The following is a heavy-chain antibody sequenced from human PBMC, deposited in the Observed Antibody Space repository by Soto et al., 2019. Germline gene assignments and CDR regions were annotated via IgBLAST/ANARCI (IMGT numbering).Heavy chain of an antibody. CDR2: ISGSGGST. J-gene: IGHJ2*01. Sequence: EVQLLESGGGLVQPGGSLRLSCAASGFTFSSYAMSWVRQAPGKGLEWVSAISGSGGSTYYADSVKGRFTISRDNSKNTLYLQINSLRAEDTAVYYCAKGRDGYTGYWYFDLWGRGTLVTVSS. CDR1: GFTFSSYA. V-gene: IGHV3-23*01. D-gene: IGHD5-12*01. CDR3: AKGRDGYTGYWYFDL.